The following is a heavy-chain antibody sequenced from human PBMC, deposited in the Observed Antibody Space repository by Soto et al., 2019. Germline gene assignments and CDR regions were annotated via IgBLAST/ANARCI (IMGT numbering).Heavy chain of an antibody. CDR1: GFTFSLYA. J-gene: IGHJ4*02. Sequence: QVQLVESGGDVVQPGKSVRLSCAASGFTFSLYAMHWVRQAPGKGLDWVAVVSKDGSEKNYADSVKGRFSVSRDNSKNTLFLQIDSLRAEDTALYYCARDKIVGATGALDYWGQGTLVTVSS. CDR2: VSKDGSEK. CDR3: ARDKIVGATGALDY. V-gene: IGHV3-30-3*01. D-gene: IGHD1-26*01.